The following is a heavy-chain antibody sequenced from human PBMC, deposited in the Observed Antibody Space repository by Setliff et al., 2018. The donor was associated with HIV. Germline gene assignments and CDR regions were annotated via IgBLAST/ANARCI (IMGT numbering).Heavy chain of an antibody. CDR1: GFTFSSNG. D-gene: IGHD3-22*01. J-gene: IGHJ4*02. CDR2: ISGSGIGS. Sequence: GGSLRLSCAASGFTFSSNGMHWVRQAPGKGLEWVSAISGSGIGSYYPDSVKGRFTISRDNAKNSMYLQMNRLRAEDTAWYYCVRDRGPNYYDSSGYHGFDYWGQGTLVTVSS. CDR3: VRDRGPNYYDSSGYHGFDY. V-gene: IGHV3-21*04.